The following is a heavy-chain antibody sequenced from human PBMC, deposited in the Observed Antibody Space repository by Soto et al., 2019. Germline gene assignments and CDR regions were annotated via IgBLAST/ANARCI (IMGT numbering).Heavy chain of an antibody. D-gene: IGHD3-22*01. CDR3: ARGGTFAYDTSGYSVY. V-gene: IGHV1-2*02. Sequence: ASVKVSCKTSGYTFSAYYMHWVRQAPGQGLEWMGWINPKSGGTLYAQKFQGRVTMTRDTSISTAYMELSRLRSDDTAVYYCARGGTFAYDTSGYSVYWGQGALVTVSS. CDR2: INPKSGGT. J-gene: IGHJ4*02. CDR1: GYTFSAYY.